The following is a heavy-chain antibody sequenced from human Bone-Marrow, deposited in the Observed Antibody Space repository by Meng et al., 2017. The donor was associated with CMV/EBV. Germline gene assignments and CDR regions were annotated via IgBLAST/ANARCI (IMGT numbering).Heavy chain of an antibody. Sequence: GESLKISCAASGFIFSTYGMHWVRQAPGKGLEWVAFIWYDGSNKYYADSVKGRFTISRDNSKNTLYLQMDSLRAEDTAVYYCARDEGIVVVPAAEFDYWGQGTLVAVSS. V-gene: IGHV3-33*01. J-gene: IGHJ4*02. CDR3: ARDEGIVVVPAAEFDY. CDR1: GFIFSTYG. D-gene: IGHD2-2*01. CDR2: IWYDGSNK.